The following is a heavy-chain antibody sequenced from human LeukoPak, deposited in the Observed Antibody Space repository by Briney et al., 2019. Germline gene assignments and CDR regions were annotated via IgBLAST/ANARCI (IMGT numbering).Heavy chain of an antibody. CDR2: IYTSGST. CDR3: ARGFKIAAAGTERAFDY. J-gene: IGHJ4*02. D-gene: IGHD6-13*01. V-gene: IGHV4-4*07. CDR1: GGSISSYY. Sequence: SETLSLTCTVSGGSISSYYWSWIRQPAGKGLEWIGRIYTSGSTNYNPSLKSRVTMSVDTSKNQFSLKLSSVTAADTAVYYCARGFKIAAAGTERAFDYWGQGTLVTVSS.